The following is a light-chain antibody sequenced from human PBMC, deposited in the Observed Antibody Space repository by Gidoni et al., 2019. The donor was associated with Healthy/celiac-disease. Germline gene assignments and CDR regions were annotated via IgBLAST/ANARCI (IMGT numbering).Light chain of an antibody. V-gene: IGKV1-27*01. J-gene: IGKJ1*01. CDR2: AAS. Sequence: DIQMTQSPSSLSASVGDRVTITCRASQGISDYLAWYQQKPGKVPKLLIYAASTLQSGVPSRFSGSGSGTDFTLTISSLQPEDVATYYCQKYNSAPRTFXQXTKVEIK. CDR3: QKYNSAPRT. CDR1: QGISDY.